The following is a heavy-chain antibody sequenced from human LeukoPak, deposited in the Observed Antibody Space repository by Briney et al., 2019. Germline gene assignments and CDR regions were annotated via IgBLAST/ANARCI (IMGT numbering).Heavy chain of an antibody. Sequence: PGGSLRLSCAASRFTVSSYDMSWVRQAPGKGLEWVSAIGYSGGSTYYADSVKGRFTISRDNSKNTLYLQMNSLRAEDTAVYYCAKGGFGELNFDYWGQGTLVTVSS. D-gene: IGHD3-10*01. V-gene: IGHV3-23*01. CDR1: RFTVSSYD. CDR2: IGYSGGST. CDR3: AKGGFGELNFDY. J-gene: IGHJ4*02.